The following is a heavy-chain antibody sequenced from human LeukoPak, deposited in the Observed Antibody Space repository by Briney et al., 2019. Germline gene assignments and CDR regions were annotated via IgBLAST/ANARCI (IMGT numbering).Heavy chain of an antibody. Sequence: SETLSLTCSVSGVSINSYYWSWIRQSAGKGLEWIGRIYSSGITNYNPSLESRVTMSVDTSKNQFYLKLRSVTAADTAVYYCARNMIAAAGKLFDYWGQGTLVTVSS. D-gene: IGHD6-13*01. J-gene: IGHJ4*02. CDR2: IYSSGIT. CDR3: ARNMIAAAGKLFDY. CDR1: GVSINSYY. V-gene: IGHV4-4*07.